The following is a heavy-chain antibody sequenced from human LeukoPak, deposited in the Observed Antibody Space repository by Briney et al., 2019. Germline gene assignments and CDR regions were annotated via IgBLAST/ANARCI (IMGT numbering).Heavy chain of an antibody. D-gene: IGHD6-13*01. J-gene: IGHJ6*03. Sequence: SETLSLTCTVSGGSISSYYWSWIRQPPGKGLEWIGYIYTSGSTNYNPSLKSRVTISVDTSKNQFSLKLSSVTAADTAVYYCARLGSSWYYYYYYYYMDVWGKGITVTVSS. CDR2: IYTSGST. CDR3: ARLGSSWYYYYYYYYMDV. V-gene: IGHV4-4*09. CDR1: GGSISSYY.